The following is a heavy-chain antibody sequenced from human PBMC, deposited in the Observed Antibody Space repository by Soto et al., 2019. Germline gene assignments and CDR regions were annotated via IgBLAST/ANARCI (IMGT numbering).Heavy chain of an antibody. Sequence: PGGSLRLSCAASGFTFSSYAMSWVRQAPGKGLERVSAISGSGGSTYYADSVKGRFTISRDNSKNTLYLQMNSLRAEDTAVYYCAGTDYYDSSGYYQTLPYYFDYWGQGTLVTVSS. D-gene: IGHD3-22*01. CDR1: GFTFSSYA. V-gene: IGHV3-23*01. J-gene: IGHJ4*02. CDR2: ISGSGGST. CDR3: AGTDYYDSSGYYQTLPYYFDY.